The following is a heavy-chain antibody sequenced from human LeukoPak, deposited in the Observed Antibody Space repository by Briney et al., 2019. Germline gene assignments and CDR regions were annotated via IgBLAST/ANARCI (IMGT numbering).Heavy chain of an antibody. D-gene: IGHD3-3*01. CDR1: GGSISSYY. CDR2: IYYSGST. V-gene: IGHV4-59*01. CDR3: AREVFWSGSFDY. J-gene: IGHJ4*02. Sequence: SETLSLTCTVSGGSISSYYWSWIRQPPGKGLEWIGYIYYSGSTNYNPSLKSRLTISVDTSKNQSSLKLSSVTAADTAVYYYAREVFWSGSFDYWGQGTLVTVSS.